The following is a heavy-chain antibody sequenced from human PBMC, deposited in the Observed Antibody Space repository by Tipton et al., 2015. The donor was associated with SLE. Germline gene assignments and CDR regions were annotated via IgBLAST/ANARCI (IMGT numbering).Heavy chain of an antibody. D-gene: IGHD5-12*01. V-gene: IGHV3-23*04. CDR2: VSGSGTST. CDR1: GFTFNNYA. J-gene: IGHJ4*02. Sequence: VQLVQSGGGLIQPGGSLRLSCEASGFTFNNYAMNWVRQAPGKGLEWVSAVSGSGTSTYYAASVRGRFTISRDNSKNTLFLQMNSLRAEDTAVYYCAKGQNGLPPPTRFDSWGQGTPVTVSS. CDR3: AKGQNGLPPPTRFDS.